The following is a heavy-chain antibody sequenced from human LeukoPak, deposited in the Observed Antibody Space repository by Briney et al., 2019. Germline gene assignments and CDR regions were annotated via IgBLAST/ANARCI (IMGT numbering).Heavy chain of an antibody. Sequence: ASVKVSCKASGYTFTSYYMHWVRQAPGQGLEWMGIINPSGGSTSYAQKFQGRVTLTRDTSTSTAYMELSSLRSEDTAVYYCARDQTYGDYGGIPDYWGQGTLVTVSS. CDR2: INPSGGST. CDR3: ARDQTYGDYGGIPDY. CDR1: GYTFTSYY. J-gene: IGHJ4*02. D-gene: IGHD4-17*01. V-gene: IGHV1-46*01.